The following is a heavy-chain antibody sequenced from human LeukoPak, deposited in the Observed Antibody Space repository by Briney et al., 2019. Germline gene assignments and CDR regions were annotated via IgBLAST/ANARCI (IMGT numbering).Heavy chain of an antibody. D-gene: IGHD3-3*01. CDR2: INPNSGGT. V-gene: IGHV1-2*02. CDR1: GYTFTGYY. J-gene: IGHJ4*02. Sequence: ASVKVSCKASGYTFTGYYMHWVRQAPGQGLEWMGWINPNSGGTNYPQKFQGRVTMTRDTSITTAYMELSRLRSDDTAVYYCARVPYDFWSGHYYFDYWGQGTLVTVSS. CDR3: ARVPYDFWSGHYYFDY.